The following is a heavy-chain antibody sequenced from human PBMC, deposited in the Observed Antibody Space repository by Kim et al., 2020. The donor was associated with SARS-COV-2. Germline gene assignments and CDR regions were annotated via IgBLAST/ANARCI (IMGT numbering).Heavy chain of an antibody. V-gene: IGHV4-39*07. Sequence: SETLSLTCTVSGGSISSSSYYWAWIRQPPGKGLEWIGSIYYSGSTYYNPSLKSRVTISVDTSKNQFSLKLSSVTAADTAVYYCARGHGDYLLGVWGQGTT. D-gene: IGHD4-17*01. CDR2: IYYSGST. CDR1: GGSISSSSYY. CDR3: ARGHGDYLLGV. J-gene: IGHJ6*02.